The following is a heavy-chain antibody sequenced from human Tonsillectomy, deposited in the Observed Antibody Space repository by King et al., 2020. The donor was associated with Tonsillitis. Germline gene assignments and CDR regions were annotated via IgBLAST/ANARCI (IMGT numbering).Heavy chain of an antibody. CDR2: IYYSGST. CDR1: GGSISSSSYY. Sequence: QLQESGPGLVMPSETLSLTCTVSGGSISSSSYYWGWIRQPPGKGLEWIGSIYYSGSTYYNPSLKSRVTISVDTSKNQFSLKLSSVTAADTAVYYCASSLYYYDSSGYFAWGQGTLVTVSS. CDR3: ASSLYYYDSSGYFA. J-gene: IGHJ5*02. D-gene: IGHD3-22*01. V-gene: IGHV4-39*01.